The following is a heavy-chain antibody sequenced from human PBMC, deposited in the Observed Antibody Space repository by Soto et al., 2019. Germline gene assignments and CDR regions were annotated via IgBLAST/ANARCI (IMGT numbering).Heavy chain of an antibody. CDR2: IYYSGST. V-gene: IGHV4-59*12. CDR3: ARELYGSGSYYNDPGY. J-gene: IGHJ4*02. D-gene: IGHD3-10*01. Sequence: PSETLSLTCTVSGDSISSYYWSWIRQPPGKGLEWIGYIYYSGSTYYNPSLKSRVTISVDTSKNQFSLKLSSVTAADTAVYYCARELYGSGSYYNDPGYWGQGTLVTVSS. CDR1: GDSISSYY.